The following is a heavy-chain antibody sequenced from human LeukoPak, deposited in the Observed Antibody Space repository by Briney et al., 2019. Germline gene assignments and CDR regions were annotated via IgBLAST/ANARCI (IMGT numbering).Heavy chain of an antibody. D-gene: IGHD3-3*01. CDR1: GFIFTNYF. J-gene: IGHJ4*02. CDR3: ATDRGWRTSGYYLYYFEY. CDR2: IKHDGSEK. Sequence: GGSLRLSCAASGFIFTNYFMSWVRQAPGKGLEWVASIKHDGSEKYYVDSVRGRFTISRDNTMNSLYLQMSGLRAEDTAVYYCATDRGWRTSGYYLYYFEYWGQGTLVTYSS. V-gene: IGHV3-7*01.